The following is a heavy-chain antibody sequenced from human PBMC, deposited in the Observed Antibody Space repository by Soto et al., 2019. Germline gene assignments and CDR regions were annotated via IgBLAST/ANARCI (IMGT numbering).Heavy chain of an antibody. CDR3: ARDIVRGDYYYGMDV. CDR1: GGSISSGGYY. D-gene: IGHD3-10*01. J-gene: IGHJ6*02. CDR2: IYYSGST. V-gene: IGHV4-31*03. Sequence: PSETLSLTCTVSGGSISSGGYYWSWIRQHPGKGLEWIGYIYYSGSTYYNPSLKSRVTISVDTSKNQFSLKLSSVTAADTAVYYCARDIVRGDYYYGMDVWGQGTTATVSS.